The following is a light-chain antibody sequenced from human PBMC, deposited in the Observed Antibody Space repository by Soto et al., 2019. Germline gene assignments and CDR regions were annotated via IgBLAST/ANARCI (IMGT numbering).Light chain of an antibody. J-gene: IGKJ3*01. Sequence: EIVLTQSPATLSLSPGERATLSCRASQSVSSYLAWYKQKPGQAPRLLIYDASNRATGIPARFSGSGSGTDFTLTISILEPEDFAVYYCQQRSHWPPLFTFGPRTKVDIK. CDR2: DAS. CDR3: QQRSHWPPLFT. CDR1: QSVSSY. V-gene: IGKV3-11*01.